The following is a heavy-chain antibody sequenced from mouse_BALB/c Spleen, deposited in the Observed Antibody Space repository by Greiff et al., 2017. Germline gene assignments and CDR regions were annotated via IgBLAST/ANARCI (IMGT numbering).Heavy chain of an antibody. V-gene: IGHV1S81*02. Sequence: VQLQQSGAELVKPGASVKLSCKASGYTFTSYYMYWVKQRPGQGLEWIGEINPSNGGTNFNEKFKSKATLTVDKSSSTAYMQLSSLTSEDSAVYDCTRSGDVYFDDWGQGTTLTVSS. CDR2: INPSNGGT. J-gene: IGHJ2*01. D-gene: IGHD3-1*01. CDR1: GYTFTSYY. CDR3: TRSGDVYFDD.